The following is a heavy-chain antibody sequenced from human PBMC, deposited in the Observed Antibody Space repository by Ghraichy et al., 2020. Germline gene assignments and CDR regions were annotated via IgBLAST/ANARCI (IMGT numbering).Heavy chain of an antibody. CDR2: IYYSGST. J-gene: IGHJ4*02. D-gene: IGHD6-13*01. CDR1: GGSISSSSYY. V-gene: IGHV4-39*07. Sequence: SETLSLTCTVSGGSISSSSYYWGWIRQPPGKGLEWIGSIYYSGSTYYNPSLKSRVTISVDTSKNQFSLKLSSVTAADTAVYYCARDRRYSNSPHNWGQGTLVTVSS. CDR3: ARDRRYSNSPHN.